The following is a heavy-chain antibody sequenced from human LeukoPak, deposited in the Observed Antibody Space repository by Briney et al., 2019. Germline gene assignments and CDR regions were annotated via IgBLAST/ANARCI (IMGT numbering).Heavy chain of an antibody. CDR3: AKDVAYNRGAFDV. J-gene: IGHJ3*01. Sequence: PGRSLRLSCAASGFTLDDYAMHWVRQAPGKGLEWVSGVRWNSGTIDYADSVKGRFTISRDNAKNSLYLQMNSLRAEDTALYYCAKDVAYNRGAFDVWGQGAMVTVSS. CDR1: GFTLDDYA. CDR2: VRWNSGTI. V-gene: IGHV3-9*01. D-gene: IGHD1-14*01.